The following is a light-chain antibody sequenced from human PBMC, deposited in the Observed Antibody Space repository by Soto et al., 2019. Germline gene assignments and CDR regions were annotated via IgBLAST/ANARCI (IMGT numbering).Light chain of an antibody. CDR2: GAT. CDR3: QQSYRSLPT. CDR1: QNIAIY. Sequence: DIQMTQSPSSLSASVGDRVTITCRASQNIAIYLNWYQQKAGKAPNLLIFGATSLRSGVPSRFSASGSGRDFTLTISSLQPEDFGTYYCQQSYRSLPTFGPGTKVEI. J-gene: IGKJ3*01. V-gene: IGKV1-39*01.